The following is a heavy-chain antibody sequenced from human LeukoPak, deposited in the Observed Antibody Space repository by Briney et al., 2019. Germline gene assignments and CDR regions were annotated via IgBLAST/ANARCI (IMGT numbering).Heavy chain of an antibody. CDR1: GFTFGDYA. J-gene: IGHJ4*02. D-gene: IGHD5/OR15-5a*01. V-gene: IGHV3-49*04. CDR2: IRSKAYGGKT. Sequence: GGSLRLSCTASGFTFGDYAMSWVRQAPGKGLEWVGFIRSKAYGGKTEYAASVKGRFTISRGDSKSIAYLQMNSLKTEDKAVYYCTRGGRVSGATGADYWGQGTLVTVSS. CDR3: TRGGRVSGATGADY.